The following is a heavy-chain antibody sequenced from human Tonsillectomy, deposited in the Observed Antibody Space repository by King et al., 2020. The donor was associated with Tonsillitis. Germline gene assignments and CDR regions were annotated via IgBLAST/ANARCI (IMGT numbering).Heavy chain of an antibody. CDR3: AGGGCFQDFVVIPAAPDPFFDY. CDR1: GGSISFGCYY. D-gene: IGHD2-2*01. J-gene: IGHJ4*02. V-gene: IGHV4-61*02. CDR2: IYTSGNT. Sequence: QLQESGPGLVKPSQTLSLTCTVSGGSISFGCYYWSWIRQPAGKGLEWIGHIYTSGNTNYNSSLKSRVTISVDTSKRQFSLKLNSVTAADTAVYYCAGGGCFQDFVVIPAAPDPFFDYWGQGTLVTVSS.